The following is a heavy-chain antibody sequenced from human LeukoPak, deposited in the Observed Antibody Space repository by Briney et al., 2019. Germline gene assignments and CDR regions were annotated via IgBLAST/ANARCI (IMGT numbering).Heavy chain of an antibody. CDR3: AKRTGGYCSSTSCSRGRGYYYYYMDV. D-gene: IGHD2-2*01. CDR2: IRYDGSNK. J-gene: IGHJ6*03. Sequence: GGSLRLSCAASGFTLSSYGMHWVRQAPGKGLEWVAFIRYDGSNKYYADSVKGRFTISRDNSKNTLYLQMNSLRAEDTAVYYCAKRTGGYCSSTSCSRGRGYYYYYMDVWGKGTTVTVSS. V-gene: IGHV3-30*02. CDR1: GFTLSSYG.